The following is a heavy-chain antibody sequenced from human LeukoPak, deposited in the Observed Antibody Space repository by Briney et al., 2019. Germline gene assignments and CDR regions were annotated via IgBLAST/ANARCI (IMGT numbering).Heavy chain of an antibody. D-gene: IGHD2-2*01. J-gene: IGHJ4*02. V-gene: IGHV3-11*04. CDR3: ARVRDTRGY. CDR2: ISKSGDII. CDR1: GFTVSSNY. Sequence: PGGSLRLSCAASGFTVSSNYMSWVRQAPGKGLEWVSYISKSGDIIYYADSVKGRFTISRDNARNSLYLQMNSLRAEDTAVYYCARVRDTRGYWGQGTLVTVSS.